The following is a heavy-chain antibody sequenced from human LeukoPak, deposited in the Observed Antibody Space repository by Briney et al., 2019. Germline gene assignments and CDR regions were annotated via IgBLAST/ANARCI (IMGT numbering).Heavy chain of an antibody. Sequence: SETLSLTCAVYGGSFSGNYWSWIRQPPGKGLEWIGEINHSGSTNYNPSLKSRVTISVDTSENQFSLKLISVTAADTAVYYCARVAVTVVTFDYWGQGTLVTVSS. CDR2: INHSGST. V-gene: IGHV4-34*01. J-gene: IGHJ4*02. D-gene: IGHD4-23*01. CDR1: GGSFSGNY. CDR3: ARVAVTVVTFDY.